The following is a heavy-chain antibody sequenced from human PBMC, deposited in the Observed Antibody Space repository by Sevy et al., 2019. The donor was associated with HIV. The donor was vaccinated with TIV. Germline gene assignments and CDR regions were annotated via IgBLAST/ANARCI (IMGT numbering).Heavy chain of an antibody. V-gene: IGHV3-30-3*01. CDR3: ARDKWSEFYYGMDD. CDR2: ISHDGNKE. CDR1: GFTFSAYA. Sequence: GGSLRLSCAASGFTFSAYAVHWVRKAPGKGLEWVAVISHDGNKEDYAHSVRGRFTLSRDNSKKTLFLQMNGLRTDDTGLYYCARDKWSEFYYGMDDWGQGTTVTVSS. J-gene: IGHJ6*02. D-gene: IGHD2-8*01.